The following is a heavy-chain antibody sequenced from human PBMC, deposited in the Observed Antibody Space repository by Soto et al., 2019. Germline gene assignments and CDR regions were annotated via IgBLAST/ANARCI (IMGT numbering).Heavy chain of an antibody. D-gene: IGHD3-16*01. CDR1: GFTFSSYS. Sequence: EVQLVESGGGLVQPGGSLRLSCAASGFTFSSYSMNWVRQAPGKGLEWVSYISSSSSTIYYADSVKGRFTISRDNAKNSLYLQMNRLRDEDTAVSSLAGGRGPLNWFDPWGQGTLVTVSS. V-gene: IGHV3-48*02. J-gene: IGHJ5*02. CDR2: ISSSSSTI. CDR3: AGGRGPLNWFDP.